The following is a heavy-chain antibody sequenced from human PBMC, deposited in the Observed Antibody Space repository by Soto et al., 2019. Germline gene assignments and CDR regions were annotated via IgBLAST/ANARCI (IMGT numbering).Heavy chain of an antibody. V-gene: IGHV4-34*01. J-gene: IGHJ5*02. D-gene: IGHD1-1*01. CDR2: VNHRGSS. CDR3: ARHQWNPGAFDP. Sequence: QVQLQQWGAGLLKPSETLSLTCAVYGGSLSDYYWNWLRQPPGKGLEWIGEVNHRGSSSYIPSLKSRVDISVDTAMTQFSLKLRSVTAADTAVYYCARHQWNPGAFDPWGPGTQVIVSS. CDR1: GGSLSDYY.